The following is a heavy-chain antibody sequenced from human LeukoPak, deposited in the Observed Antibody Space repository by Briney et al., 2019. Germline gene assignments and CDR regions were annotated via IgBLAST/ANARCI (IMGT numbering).Heavy chain of an antibody. V-gene: IGHV4-59*01. CDR2: IYYSGST. CDR1: GGSISSYY. Sequence: SETLSLTCTVSGGSISSYYWNWIRQPPGKGLEWIGYIYYSGSTNYNPSLKSRVTISVDTSKNQFSLKLSSVTAADTAVYYCARHDGYCSSTSCWSYFDYWGQGTLVTVSS. D-gene: IGHD2-2*01. J-gene: IGHJ4*02. CDR3: ARHDGYCSSTSCWSYFDY.